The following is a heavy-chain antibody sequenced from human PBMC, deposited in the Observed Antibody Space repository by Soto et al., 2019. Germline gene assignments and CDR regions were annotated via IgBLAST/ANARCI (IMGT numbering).Heavy chain of an antibody. CDR1: GFSLTTSGLS. Sequence: SGPTLVNPTQTLTLTCTFSGFSLTTSGLSVTWIRQPPGKALEWLARIDWDDDKFYSTSLKTRLSISKDTSKNQVVLTMTNMDPVDTATYYCARTPYITSWYYFDYWGQGTLVTVSS. CDR2: IDWDDDK. V-gene: IGHV2-70*17. CDR3: ARTPYITSWYYFDY. D-gene: IGHD6-13*01. J-gene: IGHJ4*02.